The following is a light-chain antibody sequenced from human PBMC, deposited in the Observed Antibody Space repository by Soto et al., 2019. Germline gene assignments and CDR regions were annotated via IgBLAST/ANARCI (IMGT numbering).Light chain of an antibody. Sequence: QSVLTQPPSVSGAPGQRVTISCTGSSSNIGAGYDVHWYQQLPGTAPKLLISGNSNRPSGVPDRFSVSKSGTSASLAITGLQAEDEADYSCQSYDSSLSGWVFGGGTKLTVL. V-gene: IGLV1-40*01. CDR3: QSYDSSLSGWV. CDR2: GNS. CDR1: SSNIGAGYD. J-gene: IGLJ3*02.